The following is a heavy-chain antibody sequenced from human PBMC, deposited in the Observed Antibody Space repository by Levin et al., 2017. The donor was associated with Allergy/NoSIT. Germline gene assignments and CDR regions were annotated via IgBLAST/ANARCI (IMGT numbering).Heavy chain of an antibody. CDR3: AKDRGQRQYCDY. V-gene: IGHV3-30*18. CDR2: ISYDGVNQ. CDR1: GFTFYGYG. Sequence: GGSLRLSCAASGFTFYGYGMHWVRQAPGKGLEWVAFISYDGVNQYYADSAKGRFTISRDNSQNTLYLQMTSLRAEDTAVYYCAKDRGQRQYCDYWGQGTLVTVSS. D-gene: IGHD1-26*01. J-gene: IGHJ4*02.